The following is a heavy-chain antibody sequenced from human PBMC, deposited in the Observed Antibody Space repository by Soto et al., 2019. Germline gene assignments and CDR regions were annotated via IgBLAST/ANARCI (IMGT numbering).Heavy chain of an antibody. V-gene: IGHV1-3*01. D-gene: IGHD3-10*01. J-gene: IGHJ4*02. Sequence: ASVNVSCKASGYTFTSYAMHWVRQAPGQRLEWMGWINAGNGNTKYSQKFQGRVTITRDTSASTAYMELSSLRSEDTAVYYCARDTEEYYYGSGRFDYWGQGTLVTVSS. CDR2: INAGNGNT. CDR1: GYTFTSYA. CDR3: ARDTEEYYYGSGRFDY.